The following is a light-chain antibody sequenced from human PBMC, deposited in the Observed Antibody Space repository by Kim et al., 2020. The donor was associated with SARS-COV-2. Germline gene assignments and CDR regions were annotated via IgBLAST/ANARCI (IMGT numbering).Light chain of an antibody. CDR1: QGISNY. Sequence: DIQMTQSPSSLSASVGDRITITCRASQGISNYLAWYQQKPGKVPKLLIYAASALQSGVPSRFSGGGSGTDFTLTISDLQPEDVAIYYCQKYNTAPWTFGQGTRVEI. CDR3: QKYNTAPWT. V-gene: IGKV1-27*01. CDR2: AAS. J-gene: IGKJ1*01.